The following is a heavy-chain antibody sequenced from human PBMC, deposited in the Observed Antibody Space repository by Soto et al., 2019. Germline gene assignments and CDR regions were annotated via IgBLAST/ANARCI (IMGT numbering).Heavy chain of an antibody. J-gene: IGHJ3*02. CDR1: GFTFSSYA. D-gene: IGHD3-22*01. CDR2: ISGSGGST. Sequence: PGGSLRLSCAASGFTFSSYAMSWVRQAPGKGLEWVSAISGSGGSTYYADSVKGRFTISRDNSKNTLYLQMNSLRAEDTAVYYCAKGGGYDSSGYYFAFDIWGQGTMVTVS. CDR3: AKGGGYDSSGYYFAFDI. V-gene: IGHV3-23*01.